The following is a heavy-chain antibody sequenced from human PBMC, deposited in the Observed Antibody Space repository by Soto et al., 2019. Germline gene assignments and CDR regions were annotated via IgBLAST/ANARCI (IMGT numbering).Heavy chain of an antibody. CDR1: GGSISSYY. V-gene: IGHV4-59*01. D-gene: IGHD4-17*01. CDR2: IYYSGST. J-gene: IGHJ3*02. Sequence: QVQLQESGPGLVKPSETLSLTCTVSGGSISSYYWSWIRQPPEKGLERIGYIYYSGSTNYNPSLKGRVTISVDTSKNQSSLKLSSVTAADTAVYYCARHYGDYVWGSPRPNAFDIWGQGTMVTVAS. CDR3: ARHYGDYVWGSPRPNAFDI.